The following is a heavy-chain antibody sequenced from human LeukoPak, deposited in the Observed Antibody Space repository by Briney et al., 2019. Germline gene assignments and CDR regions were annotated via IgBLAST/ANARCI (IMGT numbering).Heavy chain of an antibody. CDR1: GFTFSSYG. Sequence: SGRSLRLSCAASGFTFSSYGMHWVRQAPGKGLEWVAVISYDGSTKYYADSVKGRFTISRGNAKNSLYLQMNSLRAEDTAVYYCARGRIAAVHWGQGTLVTVSS. V-gene: IGHV3-30*03. D-gene: IGHD6-13*01. CDR3: ARGRIAAVH. J-gene: IGHJ4*02. CDR2: ISYDGSTK.